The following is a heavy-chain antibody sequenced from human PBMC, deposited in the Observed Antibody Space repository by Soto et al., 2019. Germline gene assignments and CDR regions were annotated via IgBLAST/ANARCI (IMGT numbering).Heavy chain of an antibody. CDR3: ANKGLGALATYCNYGDCHYAFDL. CDR1: GFTFSNYA. V-gene: IGHV3-23*01. Sequence: EVQLLESGGGLVQPGGSLRLCCAASGFTFSNYAMSLVRQAPGKGLSWVSTVSGGGEGTYYADSVKGRFTISRDQPRSTVYLQMNRLRAEDTAVYYCANKGLGALATYCNYGDCHYAFDLRGQGTIVTVSS. D-gene: IGHD2-21*02. CDR2: VSGGGEGT. J-gene: IGHJ3*01.